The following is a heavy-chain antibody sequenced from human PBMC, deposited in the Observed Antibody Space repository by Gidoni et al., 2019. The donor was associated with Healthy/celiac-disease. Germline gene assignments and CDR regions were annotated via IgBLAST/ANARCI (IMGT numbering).Heavy chain of an antibody. J-gene: IGHJ4*02. CDR2: ISGSGGST. V-gene: IGHV3-23*01. Sequence: EVQLLESGGGLVQPGGSLRLSCAASGFTFSSYAMSWVNQAPGKGLEWVSAISGSGGSTYYADSVKGRFTISRDNSKNTLYLQMNSLRAEDTAVYYCAAAAGYCSSTSCSPLDYWGQGTLVTVSS. CDR1: GFTFSSYA. CDR3: AAAAGYCSSTSCSPLDY. D-gene: IGHD2-2*01.